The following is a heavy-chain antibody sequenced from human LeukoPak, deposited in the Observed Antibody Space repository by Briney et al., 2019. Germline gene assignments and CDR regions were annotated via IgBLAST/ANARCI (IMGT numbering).Heavy chain of an antibody. CDR2: INPNSGGT. V-gene: IGHV1-2*06. Sequence: ASVKVSCKASGYTFTGYYMHWVRQTPGQGLEWMGRINPNSGGTNYAQKFQGRVTMTRDTSISTAYMELSRLRSDDTAVYYCARGPRGIFGVVIRYYFDYWGQGTLVTVSS. CDR1: GYTFTGYY. CDR3: ARGPRGIFGVVIRYYFDY. D-gene: IGHD3-3*01. J-gene: IGHJ4*02.